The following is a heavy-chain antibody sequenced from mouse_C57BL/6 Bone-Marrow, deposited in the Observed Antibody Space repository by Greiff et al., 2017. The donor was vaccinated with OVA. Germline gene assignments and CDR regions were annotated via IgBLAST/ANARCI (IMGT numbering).Heavy chain of an antibody. CDR3: ARPHYYGSSYFDY. V-gene: IGHV1-53*01. CDR1: GYTFNSYW. Sequence: VQLQQPGTELVKPGASVKLSCKSSGYTFNSYWMHWVKQRPGQGPEWIGNINPRNGGTNYNEKFKSKATLTVDKSSSTAYLQLSSLTSEDSAVYYCARPHYYGSSYFDYWGQGTTLTVSS. CDR2: INPRNGGT. J-gene: IGHJ2*01. D-gene: IGHD1-1*01.